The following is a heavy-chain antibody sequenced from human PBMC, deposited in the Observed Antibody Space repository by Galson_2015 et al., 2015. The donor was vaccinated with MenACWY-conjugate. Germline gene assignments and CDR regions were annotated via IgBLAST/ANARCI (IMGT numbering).Heavy chain of an antibody. V-gene: IGHV3-23*01. CDR1: GFTFSSHA. J-gene: IGHJ4*02. D-gene: IGHD3-22*01. CDR2: ISGSGGST. Sequence: SLRLSCAASGFTFSSHAMSWVRQAPGKGLEWVSAISGSGGSTYYADSVKGRFTISRDNSKNTLYLQMNSLRAEDTAVYYCANDRGYYDSSGYLVYFDYRGQGTLVTVSS. CDR3: ANDRGYYDSSGYLVYFDY.